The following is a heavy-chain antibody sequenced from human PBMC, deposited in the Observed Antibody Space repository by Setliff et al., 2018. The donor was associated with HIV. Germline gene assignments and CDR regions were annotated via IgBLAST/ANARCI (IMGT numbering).Heavy chain of an antibody. Sequence: ASVKVSCKASGGTFSSYAISWVRQAPGQGLEWMGGIIPILGIANYAQKFQGRVTITADKSTSTAYMELSSLRSEDTAVYYCATGSITIFGVVISGNYYYYMDVWGKGTTVTVSS. CDR3: ATGSITIFGVVISGNYYYYMDV. V-gene: IGHV1-69*10. J-gene: IGHJ6*03. D-gene: IGHD3-3*01. CDR2: IIPILGIA. CDR1: GGTFSSYA.